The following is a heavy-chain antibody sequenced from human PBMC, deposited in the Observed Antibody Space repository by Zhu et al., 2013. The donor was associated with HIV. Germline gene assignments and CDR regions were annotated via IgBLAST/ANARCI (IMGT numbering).Heavy chain of an antibody. V-gene: IGHV1-2*02. D-gene: IGHD3-10*01. J-gene: IGHJ6*02. Sequence: QVQLVQSGAEVKKPGASVRVSCEASTYTFSDYHMHWVRQAPGQGLEWMGWMNPKSRGTNYAQKFQGRVTMTRDTSISTAYMELNRLTYDDTAVYYCARDAKFGSGSYYKPGYYYYYGMDVWGQGTTVTVSS. CDR1: TYTFSDYH. CDR3: ARDAKFGSGSYYKPGYYYYYGMDV. CDR2: MNPKSRGT.